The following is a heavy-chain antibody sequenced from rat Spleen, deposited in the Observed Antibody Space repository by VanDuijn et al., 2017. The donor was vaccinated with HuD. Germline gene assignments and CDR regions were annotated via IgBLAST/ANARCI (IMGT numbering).Heavy chain of an antibody. D-gene: IGHD5-1*01. CDR1: GFTFSSFP. Sequence: EVQLVESGGGLVQPGRSLRLSCAASGFTFSSFPMAWMRQAPKGGLEWVGTVASVSYDTYYPESVKGRFSISRDNAKSTLYLQMDTLRSEDTAIYYCAKQGTGSYWDFDFWGPGTMVIVSS. V-gene: IGHV5-7*01. J-gene: IGHJ1*01. CDR2: VASVSYDT. CDR3: AKQGTGSYWDFDF.